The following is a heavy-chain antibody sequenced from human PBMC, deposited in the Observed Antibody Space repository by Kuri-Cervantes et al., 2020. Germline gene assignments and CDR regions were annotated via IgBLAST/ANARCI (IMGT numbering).Heavy chain of an antibody. Sequence: LRLSCAVSGGSISSGGYSWSWIRQPPGKGLEWIGYIYHSGSTYYNPSLKSRATISVDRSKNQFSLKLSSVTAADTAVYYCARARIAAAGTWNYWGQGTLVTVSS. CDR1: GGSISSGGYS. V-gene: IGHV4-30-2*01. D-gene: IGHD6-13*01. CDR3: ARARIAAAGTWNY. CDR2: IYHSGST. J-gene: IGHJ4*02.